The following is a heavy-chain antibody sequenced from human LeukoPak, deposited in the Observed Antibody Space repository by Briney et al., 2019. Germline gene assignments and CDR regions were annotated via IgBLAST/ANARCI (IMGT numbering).Heavy chain of an antibody. D-gene: IGHD1-26*01. CDR3: ATGVGIVGATKGGTFDY. J-gene: IGHJ4*02. V-gene: IGHV1-24*01. CDR2: FDPEDGET. CDR1: GYTLTELS. Sequence: ASVKVSCKVSGYTLTELSMHWVRQAPGKGLEWMGGFDPEDGETIYAQKFQSRVTMTEDTSTDTAYMELSSLRSEDTAVYYCATGVGIVGATKGGTFDYWGQGTLVTVSS.